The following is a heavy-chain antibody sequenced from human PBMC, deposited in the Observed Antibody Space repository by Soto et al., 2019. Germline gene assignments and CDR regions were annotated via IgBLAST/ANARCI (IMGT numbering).Heavy chain of an antibody. CDR2: INGDGGTT. V-gene: IGHV3-74*01. CDR3: TRGSRGYYYMDV. Sequence: EVQLVESGGDLVQPGGSLRLSCVASGFTFSSYWIHWVRQAPGKGLVWVSRINGDGGTTNYADSVKGRLTISRDNAKNTVYLQVNSLGAEDTAVYYWTRGSRGYYYMDVWGRGTPLTV. J-gene: IGHJ6*03. CDR1: GFTFSSYW.